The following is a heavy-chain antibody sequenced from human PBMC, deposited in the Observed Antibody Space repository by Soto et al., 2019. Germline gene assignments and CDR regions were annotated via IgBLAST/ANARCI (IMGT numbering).Heavy chain of an antibody. V-gene: IGHV3-7*01. CDR2: IKQDGSEK. CDR1: GFTFSSYW. J-gene: IGHJ3*02. Sequence: GGSLRLSCAASGFTFSSYWMSWVRQAPGKGLEWVANIKQDGSEKYYVGSVKGRFTISRDNAKNSLYLQMNSLRAEDTAVYDCARDAGYCGSSCCATRPDGFDIWGQGTMVTVSS. CDR3: ARDAGYCGSSCCATRPDGFDI. D-gene: IGHD2-2*01.